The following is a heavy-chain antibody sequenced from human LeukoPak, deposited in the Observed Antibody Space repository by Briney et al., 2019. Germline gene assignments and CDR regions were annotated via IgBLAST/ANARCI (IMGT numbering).Heavy chain of an antibody. CDR1: GASINGYF. D-gene: IGHD6-13*01. V-gene: IGHV4-59*01. Sequence: PSETLSLTCTVSGASINGYFWNWIRQPPGKGLGWIGYIYYSGNANYNPSLYNPSLKSRLTILVDTSKNQFSLKLSSVAAVDTAVYYCARGGSSLDPWGQGTLVTVSS. J-gene: IGHJ5*02. CDR3: ARGGSSLDP. CDR2: IYYSGNA.